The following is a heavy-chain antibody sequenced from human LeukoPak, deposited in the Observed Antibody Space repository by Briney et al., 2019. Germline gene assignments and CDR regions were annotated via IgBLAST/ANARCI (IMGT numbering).Heavy chain of an antibody. CDR3: ARSDCSGGSCYSYYYYYGMDV. CDR1: GGSISSYY. V-gene: IGHV4-59*08. J-gene: IGHJ6*02. CDR2: IYYSGST. Sequence: SETLSLTCTVSGGSISSYYWSWIRKPPGKGLEWIGYIYYSGSTNYNPSLKSRVTISVDTSKNQFSLKLSSVTAADTAVYYCARSDCSGGSCYSYYYYYGMDVWGQGTTVTVSS. D-gene: IGHD2-15*01.